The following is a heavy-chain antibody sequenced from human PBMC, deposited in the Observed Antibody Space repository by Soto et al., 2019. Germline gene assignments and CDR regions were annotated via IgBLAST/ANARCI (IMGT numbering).Heavy chain of an antibody. CDR2: INPSGST. D-gene: IGHD2-2*01. Sequence: SEPLSLTWAVYGGSFSGYYWNWIRQPPGKGLEWIGEINPSGSTNDNPSLNSRVTISVDTSKNQFSLKLSSVTAADTAVYYCARGPAPPFYGTDVWGQGTTVTVSS. CDR1: GGSFSGYY. V-gene: IGHV4-34*01. J-gene: IGHJ6*02. CDR3: ARGPAPPFYGTDV.